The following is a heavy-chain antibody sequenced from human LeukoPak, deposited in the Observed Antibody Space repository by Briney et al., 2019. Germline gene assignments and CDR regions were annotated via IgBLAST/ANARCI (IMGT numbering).Heavy chain of an antibody. J-gene: IGHJ4*02. V-gene: IGHV3-74*01. D-gene: IGHD3-10*01. CDR1: GFTFNTYY. CDR2: VNTDGSSS. Sequence: GGSLRLSCAATGFTFNTYYIHWVRQAPGKGLVWVSRVNTDGSSSNPADSVKGRFTISRDNAKNTVYLQMNSLRAEDTAVYYCARGGKVNSGTYSVDYWGQGTLVTVSS. CDR3: ARGGKVNSGTYSVDY.